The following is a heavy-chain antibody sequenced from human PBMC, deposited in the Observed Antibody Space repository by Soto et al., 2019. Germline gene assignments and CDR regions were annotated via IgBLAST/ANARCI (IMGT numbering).Heavy chain of an antibody. D-gene: IGHD6-13*01. CDR1: GDSISSSSYY. Sequence: SGTLSLTCTVSGDSISSSSYYGGWISQTPGKGLEWIGSIYYSGSTYYNPSLKSRVTISVDTSKNQFSLKLSSVTAADTAVYYCASLYSSSWNTYYYYGMDVWGQGTTVTVSS. CDR3: ASLYSSSWNTYYYYGMDV. V-gene: IGHV4-39*01. J-gene: IGHJ6*02. CDR2: IYYSGST.